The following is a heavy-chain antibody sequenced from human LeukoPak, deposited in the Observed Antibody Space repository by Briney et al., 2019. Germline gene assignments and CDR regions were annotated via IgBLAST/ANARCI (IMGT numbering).Heavy chain of an antibody. D-gene: IGHD6-13*01. J-gene: IGHJ4*02. V-gene: IGHV4-59*01. Sequence: SETLFLTCTVSGGSISSYYWNWIRQSPGKGLEWIGYIYYSGSTNYNPSLNSRVTISVDTSKNQFSLKLNSVTAADTAVYYCARGDSSWPYYFDCWGQGTLVTVSS. CDR1: GGSISSYY. CDR2: IYYSGST. CDR3: ARGDSSWPYYFDC.